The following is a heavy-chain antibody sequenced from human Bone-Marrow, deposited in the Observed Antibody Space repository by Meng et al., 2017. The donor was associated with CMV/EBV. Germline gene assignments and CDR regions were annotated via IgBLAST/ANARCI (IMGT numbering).Heavy chain of an antibody. V-gene: IGHV1-69*10. CDR3: ASSPTPEPLLRLPDRYYYYGMDV. CDR2: IIPILGIA. D-gene: IGHD3-16*01. J-gene: IGHJ6*02. Sequence: SVKVSCKASGGTFSSYAISWVRQAPGQGLEWMGGIIPILGIANYAQKFQGRVTITTDESTSTAYMELSSLRSEDTAVYYCASSPTPEPLLRLPDRYYYYGMDVWGQGTTVTVSS. CDR1: GGTFSSYA.